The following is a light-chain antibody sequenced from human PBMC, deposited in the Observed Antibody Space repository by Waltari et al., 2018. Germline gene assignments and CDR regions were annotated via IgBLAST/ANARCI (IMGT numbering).Light chain of an antibody. J-gene: IGLJ3*02. Sequence: QTVVTQEPSLTVSPGGTVTLTCASSTGEVTSGHHPNWLQQKPGQPPRLLIFSTSDKPSWTPARLSGSRLGGKAALTLSGVQPEDEADYYCLLFDGDARVFGGGTRLTVL. CDR1: TGEVTSGHH. CDR2: STS. CDR3: LLFDGDARV. V-gene: IGLV7-43*01.